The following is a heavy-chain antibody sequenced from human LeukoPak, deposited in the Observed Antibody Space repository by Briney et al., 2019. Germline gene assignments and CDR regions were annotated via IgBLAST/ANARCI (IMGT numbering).Heavy chain of an antibody. V-gene: IGHV1-18*01. CDR2: ISAYNGNT. CDR1: GYTFDNYG. D-gene: IGHD3-22*01. Sequence: ASVKVSCKASGYTFDNYGISWVRQAPGQGLEWMGWISAYNGNTNYAQNLQGRVTMTTDTSTNTAHMELRSLRSHDTAVYYCARGTMIVVDPANYWGQGTLVTVSS. CDR3: ARGTMIVVDPANY. J-gene: IGHJ4*02.